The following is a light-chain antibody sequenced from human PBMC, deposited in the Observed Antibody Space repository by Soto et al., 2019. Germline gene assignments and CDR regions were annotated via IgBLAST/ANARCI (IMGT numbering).Light chain of an antibody. Sequence: QSVLTQPPSVSGAPGQRVTISCTGSSSNIGSGHVVHWYQQFPGSAPNLLLYGSSNRPSGVPDRFSGSKSGTSASLAITVLQAEDEADYDCQSYANTLSASVFGGGTKLTVL. CDR1: SSNIGSGHV. V-gene: IGLV1-40*01. CDR3: QSYANTLSASV. CDR2: GSS. J-gene: IGLJ2*01.